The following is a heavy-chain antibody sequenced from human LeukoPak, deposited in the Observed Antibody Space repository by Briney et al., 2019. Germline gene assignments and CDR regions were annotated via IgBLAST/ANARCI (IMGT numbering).Heavy chain of an antibody. Sequence: GGSLRLSCAASGFTFSSYGMHWVRQAPGKGLEWVAFISYDGSRKYYADSVKGRFTISRDNSKNTLYLQMNSLRVEDTAVYYCASWPGGWYGEDSWGQGTLVTVSS. D-gene: IGHD6-19*01. CDR3: ASWPGGWYGEDS. CDR2: ISYDGSRK. CDR1: GFTFSSYG. J-gene: IGHJ4*02. V-gene: IGHV3-30*03.